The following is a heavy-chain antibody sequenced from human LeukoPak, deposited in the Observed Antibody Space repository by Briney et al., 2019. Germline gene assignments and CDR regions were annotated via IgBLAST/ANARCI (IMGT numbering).Heavy chain of an antibody. Sequence: HAGSLRLSCAASGFTFSSYAMHWVRQAPGKGLEWVAVISYDGSNKYYADSVKGRFTISRDNSKNTLYLQMNSLRAEDTAVYYCARGVGELSGGRDFDYWGQGTLVTVSS. CDR2: ISYDGSNK. CDR1: GFTFSSYA. J-gene: IGHJ4*02. V-gene: IGHV3-30*04. D-gene: IGHD3-10*01. CDR3: ARGVGELSGGRDFDY.